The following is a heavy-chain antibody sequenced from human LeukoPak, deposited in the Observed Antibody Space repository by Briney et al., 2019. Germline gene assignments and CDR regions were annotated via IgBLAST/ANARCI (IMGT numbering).Heavy chain of an antibody. J-gene: IGHJ6*03. D-gene: IGHD5-12*01. CDR1: GYTFTSYD. CDR2: MNPNSGNT. Sequence: ASVKVSCKASGYTFTSYDINWVRQATGQGLEWMGWMNPNSGNTGYAQKFQGRVTITRNTSISTAYMELSSLRSEDTAVYYCARGRVGYDYYYYYYMDVWGKGTTVTVSS. CDR3: ARGRVGYDYYYYYYMDV. V-gene: IGHV1-8*03.